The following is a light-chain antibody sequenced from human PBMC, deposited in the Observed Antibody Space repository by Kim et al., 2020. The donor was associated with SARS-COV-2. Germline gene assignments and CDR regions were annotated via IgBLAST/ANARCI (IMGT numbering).Light chain of an antibody. V-gene: IGKV2-30*02. J-gene: IGKJ1*01. CDR1: QSLVHSDGNTY. Sequence: DVVMTQSPLSLSVTLGQPASISCRSSQSLVHSDGNTYLNWLQQRPGQSPRRLINKVSNRDSGVPDRFSGSGSDTDFTLKIIRVVAEDVGFYYCMQVTHWPWTFGQETKVEIK. CDR2: KVS. CDR3: MQVTHWPWT.